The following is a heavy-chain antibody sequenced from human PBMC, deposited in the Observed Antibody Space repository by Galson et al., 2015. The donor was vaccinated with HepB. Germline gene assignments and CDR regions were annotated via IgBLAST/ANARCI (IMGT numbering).Heavy chain of an antibody. D-gene: IGHD3-16*02. CDR1: GGSFSDYY. V-gene: IGHV4-34*01. J-gene: IGHJ4*02. CDR2: INHSGST. Sequence: ETLSLTCAVYGGSFSDYYWSWIRQPPGKGLEWIGEINHSGSTNDNPSLKSRFTISVEPSKNQFSLKLTSVTAAAAAVYYCARDPASVVYDYVWGSSRQPLYYLDSWGQGTLLTVSS. CDR3: ARDPASVVYDYVWGSSRQPLYYLDS.